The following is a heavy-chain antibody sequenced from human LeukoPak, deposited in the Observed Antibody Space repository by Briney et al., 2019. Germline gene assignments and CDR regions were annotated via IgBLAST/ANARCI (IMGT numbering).Heavy chain of an antibody. CDR1: GFTFSSYA. V-gene: IGHV3-23*01. CDR2: ISPSSGT. J-gene: IGHJ4*02. CDR3: ARPQSSSGYYWPFDD. D-gene: IGHD3-22*01. Sequence: SGGSLRLSCAASGFTFSSYAMRWVRQAPGKGLEWVSAISPSSGTFYADSVKGRFTISRDNSKNTLYLQMNSLRAEDTAVYYCARPQSSSGYYWPFDDRGQGTLVTVSS.